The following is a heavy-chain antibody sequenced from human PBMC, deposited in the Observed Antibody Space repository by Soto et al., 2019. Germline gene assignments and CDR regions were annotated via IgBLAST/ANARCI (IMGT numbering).Heavy chain of an antibody. V-gene: IGHV1-69*13. CDR1: GGTFSSYA. CDR2: IIPIFGTA. Sequence: GASVKVSCKASGGTFSSYAISWVRPAPGQGLEWMGGIIPIFGTANYAQKFQGRVTITADESTSTAYMELSSLRSEDTAVYYCARDKDTAMVSGYYGMDVWGQGTTVTVSS. D-gene: IGHD5-18*01. CDR3: ARDKDTAMVSGYYGMDV. J-gene: IGHJ6*02.